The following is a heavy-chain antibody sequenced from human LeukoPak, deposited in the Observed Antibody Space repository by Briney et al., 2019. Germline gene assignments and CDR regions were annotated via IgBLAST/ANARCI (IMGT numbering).Heavy chain of an antibody. CDR2: IYYSGST. Sequence: SETLSLTCTVSGGSISSSSYYWGWIRQPPGKGLEWIGSIYYSGSTYYNPSLKSRVTISVDTSKNQFSLKLSSVTAADTAVYYCARGGRQDYDFWSDTSYFYGMDVWGQGTTVTVSS. CDR1: GGSISSSSYY. CDR3: ARGGRQDYDFWSDTSYFYGMDV. J-gene: IGHJ6*02. D-gene: IGHD3-3*01. V-gene: IGHV4-39*01.